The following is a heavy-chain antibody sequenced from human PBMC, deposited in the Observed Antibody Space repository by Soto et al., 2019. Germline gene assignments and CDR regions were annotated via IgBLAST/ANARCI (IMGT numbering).Heavy chain of an antibody. CDR1: GGTFSSYA. D-gene: IGHD3-22*01. CDR2: IIPIFGTA. J-gene: IGHJ3*02. V-gene: IGHV1-69*01. CDR3: AGDNYYDSSGYYPDAFDI. Sequence: QVQLVQSGAEVKKPGSSVKVSCKASGGTFSSYAISWVRQAPGQGLEWMGGIIPIFGTANYAQKFQGRVTITADESTSRAYMDLSSLRSDDTAVYYCAGDNYYDSSGYYPDAFDIWGQGTMVTVSS.